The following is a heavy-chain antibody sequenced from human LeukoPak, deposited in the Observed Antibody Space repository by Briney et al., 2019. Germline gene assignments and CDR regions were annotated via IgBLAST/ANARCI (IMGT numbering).Heavy chain of an antibody. V-gene: IGHV3-21*01. J-gene: IGHJ3*02. CDR3: ARHSSSWSDAFDI. D-gene: IGHD6-13*01. CDR2: ISSSSSYI. Sequence: GGSLRLSCAASGFTFSSYSMNWVRQAPGKGLEWVSSISSSSSYIYYADSVKGRFTISRDNAKNSLYLQINSLRAEDTAVYYCARHSSSWSDAFDIWGQGTMVTVSS. CDR1: GFTFSSYS.